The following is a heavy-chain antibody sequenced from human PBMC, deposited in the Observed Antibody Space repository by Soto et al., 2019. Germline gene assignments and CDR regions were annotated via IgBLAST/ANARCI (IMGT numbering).Heavy chain of an antibody. CDR1: GYTFTSYG. Sequence: ASVKVSCKASGYTFTSYGISWVRQAPGQGLEWMGWISAYNGNTNYAQKLQGRVTMTTDTSTSTAYMELRSLRSDDTAVYYCARGNYYDSSGYYYHLGFDYWGQGTLVTVS. J-gene: IGHJ4*02. V-gene: IGHV1-18*01. CDR2: ISAYNGNT. D-gene: IGHD3-22*01. CDR3: ARGNYYDSSGYYYHLGFDY.